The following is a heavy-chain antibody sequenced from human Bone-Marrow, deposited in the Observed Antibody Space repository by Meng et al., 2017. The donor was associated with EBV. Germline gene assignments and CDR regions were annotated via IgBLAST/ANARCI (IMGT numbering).Heavy chain of an antibody. CDR2: LIPMSDAP. J-gene: IGHJ4*02. D-gene: IGHD3-10*01. Sequence: GRSGAGVKKRGSSVKVSCKTSGGTFRSDAISWVRQAPGQGLEWMGGLIPMSDAPHYAQKFQGRVTITADESTSTHYMDLSGLRSEDTAVYYCASESGRGFTPDYWGQGTLVTVSS. V-gene: IGHV1-69*01. CDR3: ASESGRGFTPDY. CDR1: GGTFRSDA.